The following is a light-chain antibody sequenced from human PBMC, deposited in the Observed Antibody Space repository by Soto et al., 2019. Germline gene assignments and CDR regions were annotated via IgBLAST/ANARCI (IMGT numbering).Light chain of an antibody. CDR1: QSVSSSY. CDR2: GAS. V-gene: IGKV3-20*01. CDR3: QQYGSSPYT. J-gene: IGKJ2*01. Sequence: EIVLTQSPGTLSLSPGERATLSCRASQSVSSSYLAWYQQKPGQAPRLLIYGASSRATGIPDRFSGSGSGTDFTLTISRLEPEDFAVYYCQQYGSSPYTFGQETNLEIK.